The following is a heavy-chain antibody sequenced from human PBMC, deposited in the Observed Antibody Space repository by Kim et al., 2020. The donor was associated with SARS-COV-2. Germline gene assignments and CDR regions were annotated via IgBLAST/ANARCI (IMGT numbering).Heavy chain of an antibody. Sequence: GESLKISCKGSGYSFTSYWIGWVRQMPGKGLEWMGIIYPGDSDTRYSPSFQGQVTISADKSISTAYLQWSSLKASDTAMYYCARLFLRGSGIAVAGTGDAFDIWGQGKMVTVSS. CDR3: ARLFLRGSGIAVAGTGDAFDI. CDR1: GYSFTSYW. CDR2: IYPGDSDT. J-gene: IGHJ3*02. V-gene: IGHV5-51*01. D-gene: IGHD6-19*01.